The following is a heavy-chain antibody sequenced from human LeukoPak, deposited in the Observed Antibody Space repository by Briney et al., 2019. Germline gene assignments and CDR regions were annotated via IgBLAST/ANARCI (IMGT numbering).Heavy chain of an antibody. CDR1: GFTFSSYA. Sequence: GGSLRLSCAASGFTFSSYAMSWVRQAPGKGLEWVSAISGSGGSTYYADSVKGRFTISRDNSKNTLYLQMNSLRAEDTAVYYCATLQWRVVVAATDYWGQGTLVTVSS. D-gene: IGHD2-15*01. J-gene: IGHJ4*02. V-gene: IGHV3-23*01. CDR2: ISGSGGST. CDR3: ATLQWRVVVAATDY.